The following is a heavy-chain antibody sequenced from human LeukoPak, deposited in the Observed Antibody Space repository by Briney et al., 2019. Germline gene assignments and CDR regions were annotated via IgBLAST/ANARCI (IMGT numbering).Heavy chain of an antibody. CDR1: GFTFSSYW. V-gene: IGHV3-7*03. J-gene: IGHJ5*02. CDR2: IKQDGSEK. Sequence: GGSLRLSCAASGFTFSSYWMSWVRQAPGKGLEWVANIKQDGSEKYYVDSAKGRFTISRDNAKNSLYLQMNSLRSDDTAFYYCAREGADDHGRLLWFDPWGQGTLVTVSS. D-gene: IGHD4-17*01. CDR3: AREGADDHGRLLWFDP.